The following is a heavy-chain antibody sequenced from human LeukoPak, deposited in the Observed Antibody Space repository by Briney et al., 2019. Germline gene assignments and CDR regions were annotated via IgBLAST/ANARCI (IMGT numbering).Heavy chain of an antibody. CDR1: GFTFSSYW. V-gene: IGHV3-74*01. D-gene: IGHD6-13*01. CDR2: IKTDGSST. CDR3: ARDFMYSISCTGC. J-gene: IGHJ4*02. Sequence: GGSRRLSCAASGFTFSSYWMHWVRQAPGKGLVWVSRIKTDGSSTSYADSVKGRLTISRDNAKNTMYLQMNSLRVEDTAVYYCARDFMYSISCTGCWGQGTLVTVSS.